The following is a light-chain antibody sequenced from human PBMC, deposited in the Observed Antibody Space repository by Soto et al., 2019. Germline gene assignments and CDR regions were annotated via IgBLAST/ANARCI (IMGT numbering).Light chain of an antibody. CDR2: EVS. Sequence: QSALTQPASVSGSPGQSITISCTGTSSDVGGYNYVSWYQQHPGKAPKRMIYEVSNRPSGVSNRFSGSKSGNTASLTIAGLQAEDEADYYCSSYTSSYVFGTGTKLTVL. CDR1: SSDVGGYNY. J-gene: IGLJ1*01. CDR3: SSYTSSYV. V-gene: IGLV2-14*01.